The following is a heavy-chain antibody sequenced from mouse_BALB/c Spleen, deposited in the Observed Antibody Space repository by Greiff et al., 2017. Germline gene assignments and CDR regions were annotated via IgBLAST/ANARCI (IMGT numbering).Heavy chain of an antibody. Sequence: EVQLQQPGAELVKPGASVKMSCKASGYTFTSYVMHWVKQKPGQGLEWIGYINPYNDGTKYNEKFKGKATLTSDKSSSTAYMELSSLTSEDSAVYYCARGELGRAYYYAMDYWGQGTSVTVSS. CDR3: ARGELGRAYYYAMDY. J-gene: IGHJ4*01. V-gene: IGHV1-14*01. D-gene: IGHD4-1*01. CDR2: INPYNDGT. CDR1: GYTFTSYV.